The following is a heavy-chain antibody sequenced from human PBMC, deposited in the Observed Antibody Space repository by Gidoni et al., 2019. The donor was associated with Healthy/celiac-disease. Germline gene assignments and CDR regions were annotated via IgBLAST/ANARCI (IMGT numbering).Heavy chain of an antibody. CDR3: ARSVGIAVAGNWFDP. CDR1: GFTFSSYA. D-gene: IGHD6-19*01. CDR2: ISGSGGST. Sequence: EVQLLESGGGLVPPGGSLRLSCAASGFTFSSYAMSWVRQAPGKGLEWVSAISGSGGSTYYADSVKGRFTISRDNSKNTLYLQMNSLRAEDTAVYYCARSVGIAVAGNWFDPWGQGTLVTVSS. J-gene: IGHJ5*02. V-gene: IGHV3-23*01.